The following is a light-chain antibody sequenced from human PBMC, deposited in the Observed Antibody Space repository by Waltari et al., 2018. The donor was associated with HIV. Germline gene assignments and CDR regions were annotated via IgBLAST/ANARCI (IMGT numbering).Light chain of an antibody. CDR2: ANN. CDR3: QSYDSRLSAWV. CDR1: NSNIGSTYD. Sequence: QSVLTQPPSVSGAPGQRVTISCTGSNSNIGSTYDVHWSQLLPGKAPKLLIYANNNRPSGVPDRFSGSKSCASASLAITGLQAEDEADYSCQSYDSRLSAWVFGGGTKVTVL. J-gene: IGLJ3*02. V-gene: IGLV1-40*01.